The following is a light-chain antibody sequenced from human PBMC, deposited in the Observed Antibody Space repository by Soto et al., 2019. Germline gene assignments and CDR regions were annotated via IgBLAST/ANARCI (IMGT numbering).Light chain of an antibody. CDR1: QSVSSSY. J-gene: IGKJ1*01. CDR2: GAS. V-gene: IGKV3-20*01. CDR3: QQYGSSPLT. Sequence: EIVLTQSPGTLSLFPGERATLSCRASQSVSSSYLAWYQQKPGQAPRLLIYGASSRATGIPDRFSRSGSGTDFTLTISRLEPEDFAVYYCQQYGSSPLTFGQGTKVEIK.